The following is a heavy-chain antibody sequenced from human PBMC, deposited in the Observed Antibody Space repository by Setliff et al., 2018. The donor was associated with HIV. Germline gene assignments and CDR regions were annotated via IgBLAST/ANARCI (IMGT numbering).Heavy chain of an antibody. V-gene: IGHV1-46*01. D-gene: IGHD3-10*01. J-gene: IGHJ3*01. CDR1: GYTFTSYY. CDR3: VRVAMIRGTIVGAFDL. CDR2: INPSVGNT. Sequence: ASVKVSCKASGYTFTSYYIHWVRQAPGQGLEWMGIINPSVGNTDYAQKFQTRVTMTRDTSTSTVHMELSSLRSNDTAIYYCVRVAMIRGTIVGAFDLWGQGSMVTVS.